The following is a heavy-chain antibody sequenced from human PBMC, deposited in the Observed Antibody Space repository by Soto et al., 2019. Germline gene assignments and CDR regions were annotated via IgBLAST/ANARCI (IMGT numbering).Heavy chain of an antibody. V-gene: IGHV3-74*03. CDR3: AKSRSSFFYYGLDV. Sequence: GGSLRLSCTASGVNLRNYWMHWVRQAPGKGLVWVSRINSGGSNIKYADSVKGRCTISRDTSKDTLFLQLNSLTAEDTGVYYCAKSRSSFFYYGLDVWGQGTTVTVSS. CDR2: INSGGSNI. D-gene: IGHD3-10*01. J-gene: IGHJ6*02. CDR1: GVNLRNYW.